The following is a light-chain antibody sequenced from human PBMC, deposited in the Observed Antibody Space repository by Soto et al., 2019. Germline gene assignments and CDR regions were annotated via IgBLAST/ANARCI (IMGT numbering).Light chain of an antibody. J-gene: IGKJ1*01. Sequence: EIVMTHSPYTLSMSPGYRSNLSCRASLSVAENVAWHQQKPGKAPRLLLYGASSGATGIPERLSGSGYGTELTLTISSMKSEDFEVYYCQQYDNWPLTFGHGTKVDIK. CDR3: QQYDNWPLT. CDR1: LSVAEN. V-gene: IGKV3-15*01. CDR2: GAS.